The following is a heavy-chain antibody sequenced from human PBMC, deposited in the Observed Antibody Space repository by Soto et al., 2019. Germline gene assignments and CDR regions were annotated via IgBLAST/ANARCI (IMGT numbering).Heavy chain of an antibody. J-gene: IGHJ6*02. CDR2: ISYDGSNK. CDR3: ARGVATYYYGMDV. Sequence: QVQLVESGGGVVQPGRSLRLSCAASGFTFSSYAMHWVRQAPGKGLEWVAVISYDGSNKYYADSVKGRFTISRDNSKNTLYLQMNSLRAEDTAVYYCARGVATYYYGMDVWGQGTTVTVSS. CDR1: GFTFSSYA. D-gene: IGHD1-26*01. V-gene: IGHV3-30-3*01.